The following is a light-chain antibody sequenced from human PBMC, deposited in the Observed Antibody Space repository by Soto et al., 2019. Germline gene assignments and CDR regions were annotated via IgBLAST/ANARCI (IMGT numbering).Light chain of an antibody. CDR1: SSDGSAYNF. Sequence: QSVLTQPPSVSPSPAQSITISCTETSSDGSAYNFVAWHQQHPGKAPKLVIYNVYDLPSGISYRFSGSKSGNTASLTISGLQGEAEADYYCRAYTLSRTYVFGTGTKVTVL. V-gene: IGLV2-14*03. CDR2: NVY. J-gene: IGLJ1*01. CDR3: RAYTLSRTYV.